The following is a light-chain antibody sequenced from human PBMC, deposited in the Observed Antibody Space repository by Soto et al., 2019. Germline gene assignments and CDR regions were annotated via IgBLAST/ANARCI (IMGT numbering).Light chain of an antibody. Sequence: EIVMTQSPATLSVSPGERATLSCRASQSVSSNLAWYQQKPGQAPRLLLYGASTRATGIPARLSGSGSGTEFTLTISSLQSEDFAVYYCQQYNNWPITFGQGTRLEIK. CDR3: QQYNNWPIT. J-gene: IGKJ5*01. CDR1: QSVSSN. V-gene: IGKV3-15*01. CDR2: GAS.